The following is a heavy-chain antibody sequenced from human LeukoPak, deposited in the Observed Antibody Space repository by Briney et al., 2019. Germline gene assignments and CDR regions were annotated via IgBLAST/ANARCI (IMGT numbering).Heavy chain of an antibody. J-gene: IGHJ4*02. CDR1: GFTFSSYG. CDR2: ISYDGRNK. Sequence: PGGSLRLSCAASGFTFSSYGMHWVRQAPGKGLEWVALISYDGRNKYYADSVKGRFTVSRDNAKSTLYLQMNSLRGEDTAVYYCARDPALYCTGGSCREYYFDYWGQGALVTVSS. CDR3: ARDPALYCTGGSCREYYFDY. V-gene: IGHV3-30*19. D-gene: IGHD2-15*01.